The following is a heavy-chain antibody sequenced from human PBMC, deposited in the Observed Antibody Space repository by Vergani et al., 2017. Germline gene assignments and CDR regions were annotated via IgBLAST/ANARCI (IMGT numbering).Heavy chain of an antibody. CDR1: GFTFSSYA. V-gene: IGHV3-23*01. Sequence: EVQLLESGGGLVQPGGSLRLSCAASGFTFSSYAMSWVRQAPGKGLEWVSAISGSGGSTYYADSVKGRFTISRDNSKNTLYLQMNSLRAEDTAVYYCAKPPVDTAMVKVYYFDYWGQGTLVTVSS. D-gene: IGHD5-18*01. CDR2: ISGSGGST. J-gene: IGHJ4*02. CDR3: AKPPVDTAMVKVYYFDY.